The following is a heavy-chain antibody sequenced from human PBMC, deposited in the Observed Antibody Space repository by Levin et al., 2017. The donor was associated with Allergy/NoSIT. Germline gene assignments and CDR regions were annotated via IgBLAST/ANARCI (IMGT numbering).Heavy chain of an antibody. CDR2: LSWNGGDI. CDR3: AGYNTSGYFGWFDP. J-gene: IGHJ5*02. D-gene: IGHD3-22*01. Sequence: PGGSLRLSCAGSGFTFEDYAMHWVRQAPGKGLEWVSGLSWNGGDIGYADSVKGRFTISRDNAKNSLYLQMNSLRPEDTALYYCAGYNTSGYFGWFDPWGQGTLVTVSS. V-gene: IGHV3-9*01. CDR1: GFTFEDYA.